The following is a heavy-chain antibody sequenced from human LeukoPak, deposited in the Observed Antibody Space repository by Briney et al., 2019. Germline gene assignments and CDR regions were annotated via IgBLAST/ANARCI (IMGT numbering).Heavy chain of an antibody. V-gene: IGHV1-46*01. CDR1: GHIFTSYN. D-gene: IGHD1-26*01. CDR2: INPDGAGT. CDR3: ASPLNQWEAFDI. Sequence: EASVKVSCKASGHIFTSYNIHWVRQAPGQGLEWMAVINPDGAGTTYAQKFQGRVTMTRDTSTSTVYMDLSSLRSEDTAVYYCASPLNQWEAFDIWGQGTMVTVSS. J-gene: IGHJ3*02.